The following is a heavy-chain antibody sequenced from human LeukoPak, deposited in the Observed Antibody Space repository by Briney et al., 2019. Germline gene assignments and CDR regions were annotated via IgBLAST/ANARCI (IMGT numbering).Heavy chain of an antibody. CDR3: ARTTYYYDSSGYFDY. D-gene: IGHD3-22*01. CDR2: IHSGGST. V-gene: IGHV3-53*01. Sequence: GGSLGLSYAASGFTVSSNYMSWVRQARGKGLEGGSDIHSGGSTYYADSVKGRFTISRDNSKNTLYLQMNSLRAEDTAVYYCARTTYYYDSSGYFDYWGQGTLVTVSS. CDR1: GFTVSSNY. J-gene: IGHJ4*02.